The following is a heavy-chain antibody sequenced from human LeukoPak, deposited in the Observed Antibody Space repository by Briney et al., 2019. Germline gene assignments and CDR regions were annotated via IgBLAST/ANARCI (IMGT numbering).Heavy chain of an antibody. CDR2: ISYDGSNK. CDR1: GFTFRNYG. J-gene: IGHJ4*02. V-gene: IGHV3-30*19. D-gene: IGHD6-19*01. Sequence: GTSLRLSCTASGFTFRNYGMHWVRQAPGKGLEWVAVISYDGSNKYYADSVKGRFTISRDNSKNTLYLQMNSLRAEDTAVYYCARDLEEQWLATFDYWGQGTLVTVSS. CDR3: ARDLEEQWLATFDY.